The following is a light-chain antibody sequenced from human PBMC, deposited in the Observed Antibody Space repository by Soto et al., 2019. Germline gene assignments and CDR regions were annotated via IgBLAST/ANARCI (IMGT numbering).Light chain of an antibody. CDR2: DTS. V-gene: IGKV3-15*01. Sequence: EIVMTQSPATLSVSPGERATLSCRASQSVSSNLAWYQQIPGQAPTLLIYDTSTRATGIPARFSGSGSGTEGTLTISCLQSEDFETYYCQQYYRYPRTFGQGTKVDIK. CDR1: QSVSSN. J-gene: IGKJ1*01. CDR3: QQYYRYPRT.